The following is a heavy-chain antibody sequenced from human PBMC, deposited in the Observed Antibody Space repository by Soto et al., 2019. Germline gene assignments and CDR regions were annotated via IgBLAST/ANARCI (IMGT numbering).Heavy chain of an antibody. Sequence: GGSLRLSCAASGFTFSSYAMHWVRQAPGKGLEWVAVISYDGSNKYYADSVKGRFTISRDNSKNTLYLQMNSLRAEDTAVYYCAREPLALPHCGSTSCYGSALYYYYGMDVWGQGTTVTVSS. CDR2: ISYDGSNK. V-gene: IGHV3-30-3*01. CDR3: AREPLALPHCGSTSCYGSALYYYYGMDV. D-gene: IGHD2-2*01. J-gene: IGHJ6*02. CDR1: GFTFSSYA.